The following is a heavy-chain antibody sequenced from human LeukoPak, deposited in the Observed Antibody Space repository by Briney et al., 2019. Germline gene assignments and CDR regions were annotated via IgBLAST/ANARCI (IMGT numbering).Heavy chain of an antibody. CDR1: GGSISSGGYY. CDR3: ARDPRFGYCSGGSCYTGTAFDI. CDR2: IYYSGST. V-gene: IGHV4-31*02. J-gene: IGHJ3*02. D-gene: IGHD2-15*01. Sequence: SETLSLTCTVSGGSISSGGYYWSWIRQHPGKGLEWIGYIYYSGSTYYNPSLKSRVTISVDTSKNQFSLKLSSVTAADTAVYYCARDPRFGYCSGGSCYTGTAFDIWGQGAMVTVSS.